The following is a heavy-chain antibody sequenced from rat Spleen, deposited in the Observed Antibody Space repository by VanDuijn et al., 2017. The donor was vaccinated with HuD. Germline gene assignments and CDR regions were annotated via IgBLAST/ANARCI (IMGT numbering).Heavy chain of an antibody. J-gene: IGHJ3*01. D-gene: IGHD1-4*01. V-gene: IGHV2-19*01. Sequence: QVQLMESGPGLVQPSETLSLTCTVSGFSLNDYSVHWVRQPPGKGLEWMGGIWGDGSTDYNSALKSRLSISRDTSKSQVFLKMNSLQTDDTAIYFCTRDPGYNFGWFAYWGKGTLVTVSS. CDR1: GFSLNDYS. CDR3: TRDPGYNFGWFAY. CDR2: IWGDGST.